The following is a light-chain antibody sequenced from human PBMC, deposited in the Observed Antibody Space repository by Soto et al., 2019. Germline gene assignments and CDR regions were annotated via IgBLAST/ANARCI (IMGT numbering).Light chain of an antibody. CDR3: QQSYSTPWT. J-gene: IGKJ1*01. Sequence: DIQMTQSPSSLSASVGDRVSITCRASQTMSTFLNWYQQKPGKAPRLLINYASRLQSGVPSRFSGSGSGTDFTLIISGLQPDDSATYDCQQSYSTPWTFGQGTKVEV. CDR2: YAS. CDR1: QTMSTF. V-gene: IGKV1-39*01.